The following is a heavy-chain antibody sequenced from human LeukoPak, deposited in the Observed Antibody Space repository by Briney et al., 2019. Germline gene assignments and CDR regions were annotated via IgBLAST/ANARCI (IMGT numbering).Heavy chain of an antibody. CDR2: IYRSGST. V-gene: IGHV4-38-2*02. D-gene: IGHD3-10*01. CDR3: ARGGSGSYPNWFDP. J-gene: IGHJ5*02. CDR1: GYSISNGYY. Sequence: PSETLSLTCTVSGYSISNGYYWDWIRQPPGRGLEGIGNIYRSGSTSYNPSLKSRVTISVDTSKNQFSLKVNSVTAADTAVYYCARGGSGSYPNWFDPWGQGTLVTVSS.